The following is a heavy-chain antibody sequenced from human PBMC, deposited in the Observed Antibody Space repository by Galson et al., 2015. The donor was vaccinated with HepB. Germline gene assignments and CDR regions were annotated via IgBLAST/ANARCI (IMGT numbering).Heavy chain of an antibody. CDR1: GYTFTSYG. CDR3: ARVGWLQPLFDY. J-gene: IGHJ4*02. CDR2: INPYNGNT. D-gene: IGHD5-24*01. V-gene: IGHV1-18*01. Sequence: SVKVSCKASGYTFTSYGISWVRQAPGQGLEWMGWINPYNGNTNYAQKLQGRVTMTTDTSTGTVYMELRSLRSDDTAVYYCARVGWLQPLFDYWGQGTLVTVSS.